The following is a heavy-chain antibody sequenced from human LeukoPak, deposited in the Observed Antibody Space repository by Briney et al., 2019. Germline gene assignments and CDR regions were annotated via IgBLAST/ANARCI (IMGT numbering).Heavy chain of an antibody. CDR3: AKDLYSGLDYYHYMDV. V-gene: IGHV3-30*02. Sequence: GGSLRLSCAASGFTFSSYGMHWVRQAPGKGLEWVAFIRYDGSNKYYADSVKGRFTISRDNSKNTLYLQMNSLRAEDTAVYYCAKDLYSGLDYYHYMDVWGKGTTVTISS. D-gene: IGHD1-26*01. CDR2: IRYDGSNK. CDR1: GFTFSSYG. J-gene: IGHJ6*03.